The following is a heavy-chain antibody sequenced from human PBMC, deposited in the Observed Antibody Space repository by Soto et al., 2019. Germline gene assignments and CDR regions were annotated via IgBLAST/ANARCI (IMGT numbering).Heavy chain of an antibody. CDR2: IDQSGGT. D-gene: IGHD6-19*01. Sequence: SETLSLTCAVVGDSLRGQSWNWIRQSPGKGLEWIGEIDQSGGTNYNPSLKSRAIISDDTSKNQFSLTLTSVTAADTAVDYCAREDSYGWSGERLDVWGQGTTVTVS. V-gene: IGHV4-34*01. J-gene: IGHJ6*02. CDR1: GDSLRGQS. CDR3: AREDSYGWSGERLDV.